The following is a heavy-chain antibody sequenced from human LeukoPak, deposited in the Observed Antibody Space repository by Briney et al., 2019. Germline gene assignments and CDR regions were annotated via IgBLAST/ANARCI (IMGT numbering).Heavy chain of an antibody. J-gene: IGHJ6*03. CDR2: NDYSGST. Sequence: SETLSLTCIVSGGPISTHYWSWSRQPPGKGLEWIGYNDYSGSTNYNPSLKSRVTISVDTSKNQFSLKLNSATAADTAVYYCARGATFRGTYYMDVWGKGTTVTVSS. D-gene: IGHD3-10*01. V-gene: IGHV4-59*11. CDR1: GGPISTHY. CDR3: ARGATFRGTYYMDV.